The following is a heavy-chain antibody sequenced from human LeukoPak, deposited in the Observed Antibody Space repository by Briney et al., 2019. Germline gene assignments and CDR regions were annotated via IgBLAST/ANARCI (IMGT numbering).Heavy chain of an antibody. CDR1: GYSFTSYW. J-gene: IGHJ4*02. D-gene: IGHD5-24*01. Sequence: GASLQISCKGSGYSFTSYWIGWVRQMPGRGLEWMGIIYPGDSDTTYSPSFQGQVTISADKSINTVYLQWSSLKASDTAMYYCSRPIAGYSLGYWGQGTLVTVSS. CDR3: SRPIAGYSLGY. V-gene: IGHV5-51*01. CDR2: IYPGDSDT.